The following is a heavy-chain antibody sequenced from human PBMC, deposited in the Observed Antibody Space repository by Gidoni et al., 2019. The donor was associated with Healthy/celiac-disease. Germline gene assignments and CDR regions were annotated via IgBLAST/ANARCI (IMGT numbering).Heavy chain of an antibody. CDR3: AKVGGGLMVRGVNDY. D-gene: IGHD3-10*01. Sequence: EVQLLESGGGLVQPGGSLRLSCAASGFTFSSYAMSGVRQAPGKGLEWVSVISGSGGSTYYADSVKGRFTISRDNSKNTLYLQMNSLRAEDTAVYYCAKVGGGLMVRGVNDYWGQGTLVTVSS. V-gene: IGHV3-23*01. CDR2: ISGSGGST. J-gene: IGHJ4*02. CDR1: GFTFSSYA.